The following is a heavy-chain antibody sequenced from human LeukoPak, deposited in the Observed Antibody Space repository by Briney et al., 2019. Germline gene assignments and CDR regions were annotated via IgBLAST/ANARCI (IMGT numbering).Heavy chain of an antibody. D-gene: IGHD6-13*01. V-gene: IGHV3-30*02. J-gene: IGHJ4*02. CDR3: AKDRKLGSSSWFDY. CDR1: GFTFSSYA. Sequence: GGSLRLSCAASGFTFSSYAMHWVRQAPGKGLEWVAFIRYDGSNKYYADSVKGRFTISRDNSKNTLYLQMNSLRAEDTAVYYCAKDRKLGSSSWFDYWGQGTLVTVSS. CDR2: IRYDGSNK.